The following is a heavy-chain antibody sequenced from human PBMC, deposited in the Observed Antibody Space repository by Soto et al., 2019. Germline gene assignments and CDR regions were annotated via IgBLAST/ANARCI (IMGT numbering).Heavy chain of an antibody. J-gene: IGHJ6*03. CDR3: ARGLILWFGELSRRGGYYYYMDV. Sequence: QVQLQQWGAGLLKPSETLSLTCAVYGGSFSGYQWTWIRQTPGKGLEWIGEINDSGNINYNPSLKSRVTILVDTGKKQISLKLSSVTAAATAVYSCARGLILWFGELSRRGGYYYYMDVWGKGTTVTVSS. CDR2: INDSGNI. CDR1: GGSFSGYQ. V-gene: IGHV4-34*01. D-gene: IGHD3-10*01.